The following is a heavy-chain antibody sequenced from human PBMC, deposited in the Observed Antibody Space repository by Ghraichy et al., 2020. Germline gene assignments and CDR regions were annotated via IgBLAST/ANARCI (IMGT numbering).Heavy chain of an antibody. CDR3: AKDRSGLGAAHNY. J-gene: IGHJ4*02. D-gene: IGHD6-6*01. CDR1: GFTFSSYA. V-gene: IGHV3-23*01. CDR2: ISGSNINT. Sequence: GGSLTLSCAASGFTFSSYAMSWVRQAPGKGLEWVSGISGSNINTYYADSVKGRFTISRDNSNNTLYLQMNSLRAEDTAVYYCAKDRSGLGAAHNYWGQGTLVTVSS.